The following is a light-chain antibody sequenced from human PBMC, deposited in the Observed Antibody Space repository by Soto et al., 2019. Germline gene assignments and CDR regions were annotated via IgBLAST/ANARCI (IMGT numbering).Light chain of an antibody. V-gene: IGKV3-15*01. CDR2: DAS. Sequence: TLSVSPGERVTFSCRASQSVTTNLAWYQHKPGQSPRLLISDASTGASGIPPRFSGSGSGTEFTLTIDRLQSADFAVYYCQQYDRWPVTFGGGTKVDI. CDR1: QSVTTN. J-gene: IGKJ4*01. CDR3: QQYDRWPVT.